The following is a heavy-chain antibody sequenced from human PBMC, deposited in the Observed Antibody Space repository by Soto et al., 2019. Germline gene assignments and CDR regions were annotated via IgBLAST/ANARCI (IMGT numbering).Heavy chain of an antibody. V-gene: IGHV3-30-3*01. CDR3: ASSGATTSLDY. CDR1: GFTFSNYP. D-gene: IGHD1-26*01. Sequence: GGSLRLSCAASGFTFSNYPMHWVRQAPGKGLEWVAVLSYDGTNKYYADSVKGRFTISRDTSKNTLYLQMNSLRAEDTAIYYCASSGATTSLDYWGQGTLVTVSS. J-gene: IGHJ4*02. CDR2: LSYDGTNK.